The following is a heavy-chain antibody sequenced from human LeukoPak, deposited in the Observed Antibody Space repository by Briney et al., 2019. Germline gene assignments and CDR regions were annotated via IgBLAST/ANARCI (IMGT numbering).Heavy chain of an antibody. V-gene: IGHV1-24*01. J-gene: IGHJ4*02. CDR2: FDPEDGET. D-gene: IGHD2-2*01. CDR3: ATTGGIVVVPAAFDY. CDR1: GYTLTELS. Sequence: ASVKVSCKVSGYTLTELSMHWVRQAPGKGLEWMGGFDPEDGETIYAQKFQGRVTMTEDTSTDTAYMELSSLRSEDTAVYYCATTGGIVVVPAAFDYWGQGTLVTVSS.